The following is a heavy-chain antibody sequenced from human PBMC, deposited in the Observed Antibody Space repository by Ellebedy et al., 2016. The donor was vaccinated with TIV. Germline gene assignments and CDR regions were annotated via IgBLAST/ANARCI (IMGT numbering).Heavy chain of an antibody. V-gene: IGHV1-2*02. CDR2: INPNSGGT. CDR3: ARVTWIQLWSYFDY. CDR1: GYTFTGYY. D-gene: IGHD5-18*01. J-gene: IGHJ4*02. Sequence: ASVKVSCKASGYTFTGYYMHWVRQAPGQGLEWMGWINPNSGGTKYAQKFQGRVTMTRDTSISTAYMELSRLRSDDTAVYYCARVTWIQLWSYFDYWGQGTLVTVSS.